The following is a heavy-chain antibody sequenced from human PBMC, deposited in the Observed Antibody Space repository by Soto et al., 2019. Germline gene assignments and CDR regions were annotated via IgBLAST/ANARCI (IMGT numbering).Heavy chain of an antibody. V-gene: IGHV4-34*01. Sequence: PSETLSLTCAVYGGSFSGYYWSWIRQPPGKGLEWIGEINHSGSTNYNPSLKSRVTISVDTSKNQFSLKLSSVTAADTAVYYCARVCLQAYDYIWGSYRYPAWFDPWGQGTLVTVSS. CDR1: GGSFSGYY. D-gene: IGHD3-16*02. J-gene: IGHJ5*02. CDR3: ARVCLQAYDYIWGSYRYPAWFDP. CDR2: INHSGST.